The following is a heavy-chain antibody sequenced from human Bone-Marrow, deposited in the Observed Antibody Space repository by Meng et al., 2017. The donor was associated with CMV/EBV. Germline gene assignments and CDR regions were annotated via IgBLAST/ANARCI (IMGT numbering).Heavy chain of an antibody. CDR1: GGSISTSGYY. CDR2: IYYGGST. D-gene: IGHD3-16*02. V-gene: IGHV4-39*07. J-gene: IGHJ4*02. Sequence: SETLSLTCTVSGGSISTSGYYWGWIRQPPGKGLEWIGSIYYGGSTYYSPSLKNRVTISLDTSKSQFSLNLNSVTAADTAIYYCARGALKGYVWGSYRYTLDYWGQGNLVNVSS. CDR3: ARGALKGYVWGSYRYTLDY.